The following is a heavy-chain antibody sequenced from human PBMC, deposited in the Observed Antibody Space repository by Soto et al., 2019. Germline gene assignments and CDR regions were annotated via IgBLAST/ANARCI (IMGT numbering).Heavy chain of an antibody. CDR3: ASWELVHHFDL. CDR1: GFTFSSYS. V-gene: IGHV3-21*01. Sequence: EVQLVESGGGLVKPGGSLRLSCAASGFTFSSYSMNWVRQAPGKGLEWVSSISSSSSYIYYADSVKGRFTISRDNAKNSLYRQMNSLRAEDTAVYYCASWELVHHFDLWGRGTLVTVSS. J-gene: IGHJ2*01. CDR2: ISSSSSYI. D-gene: IGHD1-26*01.